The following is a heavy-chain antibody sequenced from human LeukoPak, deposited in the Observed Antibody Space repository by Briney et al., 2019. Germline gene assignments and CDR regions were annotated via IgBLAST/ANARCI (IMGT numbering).Heavy chain of an antibody. CDR3: ARDVLIAADGVIRLDAFDI. Sequence: GGSLRLSCAASGFTFSSYNMNGVRQTPGKGLEGVSCISSSSSFIYYADSVKGRFTISRDNAKNSLYLKMNSLRAEDTAVYYCARDVLIAADGVIRLDAFDIWGQGTVVTVSS. V-gene: IGHV3-21*01. J-gene: IGHJ3*02. CDR1: GFTFSSYN. D-gene: IGHD6-13*01. CDR2: ISSSSSFI.